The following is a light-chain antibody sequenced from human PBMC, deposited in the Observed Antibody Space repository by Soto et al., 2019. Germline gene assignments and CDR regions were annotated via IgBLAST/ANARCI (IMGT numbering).Light chain of an antibody. CDR3: QHYNSYSEA. CDR2: DAS. CDR1: QTIRNY. Sequence: DIQMTQSPSTLSAFVGDRVTITCRASQTIRNYLAWYQQKPGKAPDLLIYDASSLENEVPSRFSGSGFGTEFTLTISSLQPDDSATYYCQHYNSYSEAFGQGTKV. J-gene: IGKJ1*01. V-gene: IGKV1-5*01.